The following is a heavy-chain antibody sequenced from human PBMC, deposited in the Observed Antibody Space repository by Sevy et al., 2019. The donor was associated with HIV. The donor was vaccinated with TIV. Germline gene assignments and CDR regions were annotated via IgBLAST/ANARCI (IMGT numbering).Heavy chain of an antibody. CDR3: AKDSPNCGGDCYYYYGMDV. V-gene: IGHV3-30*18. CDR1: GFTFSSYG. D-gene: IGHD2-21*02. Sequence: GGSLRLSCAASGFTFSSYGMHWVRQAPGKGLEWVAVISYDGSNKYYADSVKGRFTISRDNSKNTLYLQMNSLRAEDTAVYYCAKDSPNCGGDCYYYYGMDVWGQGTTVTVSS. CDR2: ISYDGSNK. J-gene: IGHJ6*02.